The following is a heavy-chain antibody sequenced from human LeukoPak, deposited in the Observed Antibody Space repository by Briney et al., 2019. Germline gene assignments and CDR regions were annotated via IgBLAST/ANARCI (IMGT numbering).Heavy chain of an antibody. CDR3: ASGPVFSLERGSFDC. V-gene: IGHV4-4*02. CDR1: GGSISSSDW. CDR2: VYHSGGT. J-gene: IGHJ4*02. D-gene: IGHD3-10*01. Sequence: SETLSLTCAVSGGSISSSDWWSRVRPPPGKGLEWIGEVYHSGGTNYNLSLQRRATISVDKSKNQSALKLSSVPAADTAGYYCASGPVFSLERGSFDCWGQGTLVTVSS.